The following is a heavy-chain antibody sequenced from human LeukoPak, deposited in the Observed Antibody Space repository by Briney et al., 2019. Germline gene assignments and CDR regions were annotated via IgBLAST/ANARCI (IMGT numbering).Heavy chain of an antibody. D-gene: IGHD1-14*01. V-gene: IGHV3-30*03. CDR2: ISYDGNNK. J-gene: IGHJ4*02. CDR3: ARPSVITIRQFYFDY. Sequence: PGGSLRLSCAASGFTFSSYGMHWVRQAPGKGLEWVAVISYDGNNKYYADSVKGRFTISRDNAKNSLYLQMNSLRDDDTAVYYCARPSVITIRQFYFDYWGQGALVTVSS. CDR1: GFTFSSYG.